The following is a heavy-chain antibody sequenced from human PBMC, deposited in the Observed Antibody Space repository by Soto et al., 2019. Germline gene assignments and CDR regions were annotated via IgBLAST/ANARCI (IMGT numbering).Heavy chain of an antibody. CDR2: IIPILGIA. CDR1: GGTFSSYT. J-gene: IGHJ4*02. V-gene: IGHV1-69*08. Sequence: QVQLVQSGAEVKKPGSSVKVSCKASGGTFSSYTISWVRQAPGQGLEWMGRIIPILGIANYAQKFQGRVTITAAKSTSTAYMELSSLRSEDTAVYYCARDELGRGYSDGYDYWGQGTLVTVSS. D-gene: IGHD5-18*01. CDR3: ARDELGRGYSDGYDY.